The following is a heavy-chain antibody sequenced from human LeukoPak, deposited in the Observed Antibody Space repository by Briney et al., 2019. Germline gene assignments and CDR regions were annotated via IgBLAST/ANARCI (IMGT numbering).Heavy chain of an antibody. Sequence: SETLSLTGTVSGGSISSGDYHWSWIRQPAGKGLEWIGRTYTSGSTSYNPSLKSRVTISVDTSKNQFSLKLSSVTAADTAVYYCARALNAPQLHYFDYWGQGTLVTVSS. CDR2: TYTSGST. D-gene: IGHD1-1*01. CDR3: ARALNAPQLHYFDY. V-gene: IGHV4-61*02. CDR1: GGSISSGDYH. J-gene: IGHJ4*02.